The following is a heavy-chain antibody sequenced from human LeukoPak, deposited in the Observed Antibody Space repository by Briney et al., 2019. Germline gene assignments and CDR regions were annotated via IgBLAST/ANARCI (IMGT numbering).Heavy chain of an antibody. CDR2: IIPILGIA. D-gene: IGHD3-3*01. CDR3: ARDQVLRFFGYGMDV. CDR1: GGTFSSYA. Sequence: SVKVSCKASGGTFSSYAISWVRQAPGQGLEWMGRIIPILGIANYAQKFQGRVTVTADKSTSTAYMELSSLRSEDTAVYYCARDQVLRFFGYGMDVWGQGTTVTVSS. V-gene: IGHV1-69*04. J-gene: IGHJ6*02.